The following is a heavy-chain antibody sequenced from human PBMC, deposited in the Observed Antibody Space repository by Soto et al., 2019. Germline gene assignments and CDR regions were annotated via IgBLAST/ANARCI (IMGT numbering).Heavy chain of an antibody. CDR2: ISDRGGST. V-gene: IGHV3-23*01. Sequence: EVQVLESGGGLVQPGGSLRLSCAASGFTLSNFAMSWVRQAPGKGLEWVAVISDRGGSTDYAASVKGRFTISRDNSNKTVNLQMNNQRAEYTAVYYCARDEYYYASSGYYRFDQWGQGTLVTVSS. J-gene: IGHJ4*02. CDR1: GFTLSNFA. D-gene: IGHD3-22*01. CDR3: ARDEYYYASSGYYRFDQ.